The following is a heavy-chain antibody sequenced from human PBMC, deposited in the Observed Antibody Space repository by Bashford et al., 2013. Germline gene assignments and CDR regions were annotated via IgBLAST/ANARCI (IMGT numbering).Heavy chain of an antibody. V-gene: IGHV1-18*01. CDR3: ARVHYYESSGYYDY. CDR2: ISAYNGNT. J-gene: IGHJ4*02. D-gene: IGHD3-22*01. Sequence: MGWISAYNGNTDYAQKFQGRVTMTTDTSTNTVYMELTSLRSDDTAVYYCARVHYYESSGYYDYWGQGTLVTVSS.